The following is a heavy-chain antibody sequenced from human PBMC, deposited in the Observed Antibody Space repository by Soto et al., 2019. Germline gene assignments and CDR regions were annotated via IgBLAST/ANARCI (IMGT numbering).Heavy chain of an antibody. CDR2: ISASGSYI. CDR1: GFPFSDYE. CDR3: ARFWSDY. V-gene: IGHV3-48*03. D-gene: IGHD3-3*01. Sequence: GGSLRLSCAASGFPFSDYEMNWVRQAPGKGLEWLSYISASGSYIYYADSVRGRFTISRDNGKNSLYLQMNSLRAEDTAIYFSARFWSDYWGQGTLVTVSS. J-gene: IGHJ4*02.